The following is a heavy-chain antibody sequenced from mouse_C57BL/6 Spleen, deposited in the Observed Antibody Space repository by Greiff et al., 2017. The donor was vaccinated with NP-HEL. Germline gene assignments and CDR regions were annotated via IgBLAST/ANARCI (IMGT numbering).Heavy chain of an antibody. J-gene: IGHJ1*03. CDR2: ISSGGSYT. D-gene: IGHD1-1*01. CDR3: ARCSSNWYFDV. CDR1: GFTFSSYG. V-gene: IGHV5-6*02. Sequence: DVKLVESGGDLVKPGGSLKLSCAASGFTFSSYGMSWVRQTPDKRLEWVATISSGGSYTYYPDSVKGRFTISRDNAKNTLYLQMSSLKSEDTAMYYCARCSSNWYFDVWGTGTTVTVSS.